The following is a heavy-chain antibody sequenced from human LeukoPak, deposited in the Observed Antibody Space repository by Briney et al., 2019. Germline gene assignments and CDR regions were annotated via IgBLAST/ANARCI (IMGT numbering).Heavy chain of an antibody. D-gene: IGHD3-16*02. J-gene: IGHJ4*02. CDR3: ARGSYDYVWGSYRYLGY. V-gene: IGHV1-46*01. CDR1: GYTFTSYY. CDR2: INPSGGST. Sequence: GASVKVSCKASGYTFTSYYMHWVRQAPGQGLEWMGIINPSGGSTSYAQKFQGRVTMTRDMSTSTVYMELSSLRSEDTAVYYCARGSYDYVWGSYRYLGYWGQGTLVTVSS.